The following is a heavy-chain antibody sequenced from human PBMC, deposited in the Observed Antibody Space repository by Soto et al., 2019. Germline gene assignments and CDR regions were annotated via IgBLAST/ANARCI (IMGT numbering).Heavy chain of an antibody. CDR3: ARNKYYYDSSGSPNFDY. J-gene: IGHJ4*02. D-gene: IGHD3-22*01. CDR2: IYCSGST. V-gene: IGHV4-31*03. CDR1: VGCISTGGYY. Sequence: TLSFTSTFSVGCISTGGYYWRSIRQHPGKGLEWIGYIYCSGSTYYNPSLKSRVTISVDTSKNQFSLKLSSVTAADTAVYYCARNKYYYDSSGSPNFDYWGQGTMVTVSS.